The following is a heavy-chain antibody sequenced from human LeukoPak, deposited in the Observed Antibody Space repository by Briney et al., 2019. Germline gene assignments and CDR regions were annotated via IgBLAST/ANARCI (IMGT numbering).Heavy chain of an antibody. CDR1: GFTFSSYA. J-gene: IGHJ4*02. D-gene: IGHD4-11*01. V-gene: IGHV3-23*01. Sequence: PGGSLRLSCAASGFTFSSYAMSWVRQAPGKGLAWVSAISGGGGSTYYADSVKGRFTISRDNSKNTLYLQMNSLRAEDTAVYYCAKDTVYSNYPHYFDYWGQETLVTVSS. CDR2: ISGGGGST. CDR3: AKDTVYSNYPHYFDY.